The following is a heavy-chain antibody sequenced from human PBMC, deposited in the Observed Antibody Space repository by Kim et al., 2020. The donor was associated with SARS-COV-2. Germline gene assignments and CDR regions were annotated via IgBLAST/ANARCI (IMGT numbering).Heavy chain of an antibody. J-gene: IGHJ4*02. V-gene: IGHV3-21*01. Sequence: DSVKGRFTISTANDKNSLYLQMNSLRAEDSAVYYCARRNMVRGVIPNFEYWGQGTLVTVSS. CDR3: ARRNMVRGVIPNFEY. D-gene: IGHD3-10*01.